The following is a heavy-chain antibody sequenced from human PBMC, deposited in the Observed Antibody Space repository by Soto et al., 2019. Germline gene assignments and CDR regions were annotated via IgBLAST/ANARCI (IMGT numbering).Heavy chain of an antibody. J-gene: IGHJ4*02. Sequence: QVHLVQSGAVVENPGASVKVSCKASGYTFTNFGINWVRQAPGQGLEWMGWITPYNGNANYPQKHQDRLTITTDTSTKTAYLELRSLRSDDTAVYFCARARMFSGAHHDYWGPGTRGTVSS. CDR1: GYTFTNFG. D-gene: IGHD1-26*01. CDR2: ITPYNGNA. CDR3: ARARMFSGAHHDY. V-gene: IGHV1-18*04.